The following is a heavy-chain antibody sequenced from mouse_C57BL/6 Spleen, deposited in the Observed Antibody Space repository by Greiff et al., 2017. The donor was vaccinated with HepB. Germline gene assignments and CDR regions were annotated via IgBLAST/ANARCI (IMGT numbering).Heavy chain of an antibody. CDR3: ARGFDGYYGGWFAY. Sequence: EVQLQQSGPGLVKPSQSLSLTCSVTGYSITSGYYWNGIRQGPGNKLEWMGDISYDGSNNYNPSLKNRISITRDTSKNQFFLKLNAVTTEDTATYYCARGFDGYYGGWFAYWGHGPLVPVSA. V-gene: IGHV3-6*01. D-gene: IGHD2-3*01. CDR2: ISYDGSN. J-gene: IGHJ3*01. CDR1: GYSITSGYY.